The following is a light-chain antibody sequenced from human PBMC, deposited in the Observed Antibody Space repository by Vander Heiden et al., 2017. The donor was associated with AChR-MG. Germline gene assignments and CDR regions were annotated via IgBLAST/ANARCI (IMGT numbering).Light chain of an antibody. V-gene: IGKV1-39*01. CDR1: QSISSL. CDR2: AAS. CDR3: QQRDSTPWT. J-gene: IGKJ1*01. Sequence: DIQMTQSPSSLSASVGDRVTITCRASQSISSLLNWYQQKPGKAPKLLIYAASSLQSGVPSRVSGSGSGTDFTLTISRLQPEDFATYYCQQRDSTPWTFGQGTKVEIK.